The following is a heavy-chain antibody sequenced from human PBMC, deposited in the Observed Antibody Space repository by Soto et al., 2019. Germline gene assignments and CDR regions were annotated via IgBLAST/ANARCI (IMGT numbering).Heavy chain of an antibody. CDR3: AREAVYCTNGVCYYFDY. CDR1: GYSISSGYY. Sequence: SETLSLTCTVSGYSISSGYYWGWIRQPPGKGLEWIGSIYHSGSTYYNPSLKSRVTISVDTSKNQFSLKLSSVTAADTAVYYCAREAVYCTNGVCYYFDYWGQGTLVTVSS. D-gene: IGHD2-8*01. CDR2: IYHSGST. J-gene: IGHJ4*02. V-gene: IGHV4-38-2*02.